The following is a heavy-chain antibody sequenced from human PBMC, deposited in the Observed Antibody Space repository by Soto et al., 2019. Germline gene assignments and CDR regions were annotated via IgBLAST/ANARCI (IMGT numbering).Heavy chain of an antibody. D-gene: IGHD6-25*01. CDR3: ARGADPTYFDN. J-gene: IGHJ4*02. Sequence: QVQLVQSGAEVKKPGASVKVSCKASGYTFTNYGVSWVRQAPGQGLEWMGWINTYNGNTNYEEKFQGRVTVTTDTPTTTAYMELRSLRSDDTAVYYCARGADPTYFDNWVQGTLVTVSS. CDR2: INTYNGNT. CDR1: GYTFTNYG. V-gene: IGHV1-18*01.